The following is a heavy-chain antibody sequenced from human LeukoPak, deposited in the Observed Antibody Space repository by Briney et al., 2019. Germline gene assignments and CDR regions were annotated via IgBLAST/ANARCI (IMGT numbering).Heavy chain of an antibody. CDR2: ISAYNGNT. J-gene: IGHJ4*02. CDR1: GLTFSNYG. CDR3: ARLARNSGTTVDY. V-gene: IGHV1-18*01. Sequence: GASVKVSRKASGLTFSNYGITWVRQAPGQGLEWMGWISAYNGNTNYAQKLQGRVTMTTDTSTSTAYMELRSLRSDDTAVYYCARLARNSGTTVDYWGQGTLVTVSS. D-gene: IGHD1-7*01.